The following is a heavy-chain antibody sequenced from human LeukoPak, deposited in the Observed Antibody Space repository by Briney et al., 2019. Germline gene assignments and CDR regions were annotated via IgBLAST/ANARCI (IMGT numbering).Heavy chain of an antibody. Sequence: LGESLKISCKGSGYIFTSYWIGWVRQTPGKGLEWMGIIYPGDSDTRYSPSFQGQVTISADKSISTAYLQWSSLKASDTAMYYCASGSSGYYYVFDYWGQGTLVTVSS. CDR3: ASGSSGYYYVFDY. V-gene: IGHV5-51*01. CDR2: IYPGDSDT. D-gene: IGHD3-22*01. J-gene: IGHJ4*02. CDR1: GYIFTSYW.